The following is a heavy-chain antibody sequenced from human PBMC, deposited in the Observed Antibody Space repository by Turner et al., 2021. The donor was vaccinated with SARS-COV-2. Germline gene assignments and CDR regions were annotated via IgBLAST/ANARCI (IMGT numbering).Heavy chain of an antibody. Sequence: QVQLVESGGGVVQPGRSLILSCAASGFTFNSYAMHWFRQAPGKGLELVAVITYDGSTKFYADSVKGRFTISRDNSKSSLYVQRNSLRVEDTAVYYCARSRDGYIHSWGQGTLVIVSS. CDR1: GFTFNSYA. CDR2: ITYDGSTK. J-gene: IGHJ4*02. V-gene: IGHV3-30-3*01. D-gene: IGHD2-2*01. CDR3: ARSRDGYIHS.